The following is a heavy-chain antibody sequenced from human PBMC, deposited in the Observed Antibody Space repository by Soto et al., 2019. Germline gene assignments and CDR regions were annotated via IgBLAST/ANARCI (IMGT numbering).Heavy chain of an antibody. Sequence: QVHLVQSGAEVKKPGASVKVSCKGSGYGFTTYGITWVRQAPGQGLEWMAWISAYNGNTNDAQTLEGRVTVTRDTSTSTADMELRRLRSDDTAVYYGARGRYGDYWGQGALVTVSS. J-gene: IGHJ4*02. V-gene: IGHV1-18*01. D-gene: IGHD1-1*01. CDR2: ISAYNGNT. CDR1: GYGFTTYG. CDR3: ARGRYGDY.